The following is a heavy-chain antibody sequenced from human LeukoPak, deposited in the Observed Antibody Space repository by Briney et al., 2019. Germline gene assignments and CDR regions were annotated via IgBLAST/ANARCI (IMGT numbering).Heavy chain of an antibody. V-gene: IGHV1-69*04. CDR3: ARDYYDSSGPPLDY. J-gene: IGHJ4*02. CDR2: IIPIFGIA. CDR1: GGTFSSYA. Sequence: ASVKVSCKASGGTFSSYAISWVRQAPGQGLEWMGRIIPIFGIANYAQKFQGRVTITADKSTSTAYMELSSLRSEDTAVYYCARDYYDSSGPPLDYWGQGTLVTV. D-gene: IGHD3-22*01.